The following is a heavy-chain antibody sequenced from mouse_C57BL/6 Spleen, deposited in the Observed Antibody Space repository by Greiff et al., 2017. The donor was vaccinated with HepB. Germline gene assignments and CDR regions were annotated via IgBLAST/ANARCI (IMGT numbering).Heavy chain of an antibody. Sequence: EVQLQESGGGLVQPKGSLKLSCAASGFSFNTYAMNWVRQAPGKGLEWVARIRSKSNNYATYYADSVKDRFTISRDDSESMLYLQMNNLKTEDTAMYYCVRHRDYYGNYEDAMDYWGQGTSVTVSS. CDR2: IRSKSNNYAT. CDR1: GFSFNTYA. CDR3: VRHRDYYGNYEDAMDY. J-gene: IGHJ4*01. V-gene: IGHV10-1*01. D-gene: IGHD2-1*01.